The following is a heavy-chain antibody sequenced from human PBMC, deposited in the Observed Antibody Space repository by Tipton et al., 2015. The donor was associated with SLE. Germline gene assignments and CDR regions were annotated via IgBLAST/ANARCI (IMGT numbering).Heavy chain of an antibody. CDR1: GGSFSGFY. CDR2: INQSGST. CDR3: AREWGNRGGFDY. V-gene: IGHV4-34*01. D-gene: IGHD3-16*01. Sequence: TLSLTCAVYGGSFSGFYWSWIRQPPGKGLEWIGEINQSGSTNYNPSLKSRVTISVDTSKNQFYLKLSSVTAADTAVYYCAREWGNRGGFDYWGQGTLVTVSS. J-gene: IGHJ4*02.